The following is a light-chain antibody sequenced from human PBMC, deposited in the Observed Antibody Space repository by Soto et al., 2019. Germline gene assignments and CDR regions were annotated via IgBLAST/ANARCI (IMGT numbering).Light chain of an antibody. J-gene: IGLJ2*01. CDR1: SSNIGAGHD. CDR3: QSYDSSLRVSV. CDR2: ENN. V-gene: IGLV1-40*01. Sequence: QSALTQPPSVSGAPGQRVTISCAGSSSNIGAGHDVHWYHQIPGTAPRLLIFENNNRPSGVPDRFFVSKSGSSASLAITGLQAEDEADYYCQSYDSSLRVSVFGGGTKLTVL.